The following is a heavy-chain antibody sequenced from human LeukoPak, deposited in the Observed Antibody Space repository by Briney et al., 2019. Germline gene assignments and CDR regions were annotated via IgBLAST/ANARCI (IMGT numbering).Heavy chain of an antibody. D-gene: IGHD6-13*01. V-gene: IGHV4-39*01. CDR3: AIQPYSSSWYAFDY. CDR2: IYYGGST. Sequence: SETLSLTCTVSGGSITSSSSYWGWIRQPPGQGLEWIGSIYYGGSTYYNPSLKSRVTISVDTSKNQFSLKLSSVTAADTAVYYCAIQPYSSSWYAFDYWGQGTLVTVSS. CDR1: GGSITSSSSY. J-gene: IGHJ4*02.